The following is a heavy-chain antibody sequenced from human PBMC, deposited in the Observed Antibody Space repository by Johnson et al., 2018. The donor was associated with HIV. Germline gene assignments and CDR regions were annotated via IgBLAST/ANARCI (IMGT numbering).Heavy chain of an antibody. Sequence: QEKLVESGGGLVKPGGSLRLSCAPSGFTFSDYYMSWMRQAPGQGLEWVSYISSSGSSIYKADSVKGRFTISRDNAKNSLFLQMNSLRAEDTAVYYCARVGANFDAFDIWGQGTMVTVSS. J-gene: IGHJ3*02. V-gene: IGHV3-11*04. CDR3: ARVGANFDAFDI. CDR1: GFTFSDYY. D-gene: IGHD4/OR15-4a*01. CDR2: ISSSGSSI.